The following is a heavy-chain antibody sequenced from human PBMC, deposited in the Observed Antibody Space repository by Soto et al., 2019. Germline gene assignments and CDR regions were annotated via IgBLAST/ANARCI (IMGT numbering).Heavy chain of an antibody. Sequence: QVRLQESGPGLVKPSQTLSLTCTVSGGSLNSDSYYWGWIRQPPGKGLEWIGYINSSGSTYSNPSLKSPVAMSVDTSQNHFSLTLTSVTAADTAVYFCVRGTECATVDACHRYFDAWGQGIPVAVSS. J-gene: IGHJ4*02. CDR2: INSSGST. CDR1: GGSLNSDSYY. V-gene: IGHV4-30-4*01. D-gene: IGHD2-15*01. CDR3: VRGTECATVDACHRYFDA.